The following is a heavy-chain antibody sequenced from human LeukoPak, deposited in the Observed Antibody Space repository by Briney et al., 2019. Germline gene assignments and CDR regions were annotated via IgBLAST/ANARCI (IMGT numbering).Heavy chain of an antibody. CDR1: GFTFSSYA. CDR3: AKDIHGSGSYYNPHNWFDP. V-gene: IGHV3-23*01. CDR2: ISGSGGST. Sequence: GGSLRLSCAASGFTFSSYAMSWVRQAPGKGLEWVSAISGSGGSTYCADSVKGRFTISRDNSKNTLYLQMNSLRAEDTAVYYCAKDIHGSGSYYNPHNWFDPWGQGTLVTVSS. D-gene: IGHD3-10*01. J-gene: IGHJ5*02.